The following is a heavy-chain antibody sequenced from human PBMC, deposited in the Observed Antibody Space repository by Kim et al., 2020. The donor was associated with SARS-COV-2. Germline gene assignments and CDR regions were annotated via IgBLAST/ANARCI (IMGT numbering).Heavy chain of an antibody. Sequence: SETLSLTCTVSGGSISSGGYYWSWIRQHPGKGLEWIGYIYYSGSTYYNPSLKSRVTISVDTSKNQFSLKLSSVTAADTAVYYCARDPRGGVITFGGVISGGFDYWGQGTLVTVSS. CDR2: IYYSGST. J-gene: IGHJ4*02. CDR1: GGSISSGGYY. CDR3: ARDPRGGVITFGGVISGGFDY. D-gene: IGHD3-16*02. V-gene: IGHV4-31*03.